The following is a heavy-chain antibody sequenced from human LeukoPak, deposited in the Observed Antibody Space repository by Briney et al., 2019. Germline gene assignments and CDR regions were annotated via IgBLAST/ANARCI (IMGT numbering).Heavy chain of an antibody. CDR3: AEVTVSDY. D-gene: IGHD5-18*01. CDR1: GGSISSNY. Sequence: PSETLSLTCTVSGGSISSNYWGWIRQPPGKGLEWIGSISYSGSTYYNPSLKSRVTISADTSKNQFSLKLSSVTAADTAVYYCAEVTVSDYWGQGTLVTLSS. V-gene: IGHV4-39*01. J-gene: IGHJ4*02. CDR2: ISYSGST.